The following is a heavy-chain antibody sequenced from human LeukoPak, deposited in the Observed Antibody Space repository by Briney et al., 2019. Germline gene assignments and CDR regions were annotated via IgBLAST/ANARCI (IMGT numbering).Heavy chain of an antibody. CDR1: GFTFSSYG. D-gene: IGHD2-2*01. Sequence: PGGSLRLSCAASGFTFSSYGMHWVRQAPGKGLEWVAVIWYDGSNKYYADSVKGRFTISRDNSKNTLYLQMNSLRAEDTAVYYCARAEGYCSSTSCYAFDYWGQGTLVTVSS. V-gene: IGHV3-33*01. CDR3: ARAEGYCSSTSCYAFDY. CDR2: IWYDGSNK. J-gene: IGHJ4*02.